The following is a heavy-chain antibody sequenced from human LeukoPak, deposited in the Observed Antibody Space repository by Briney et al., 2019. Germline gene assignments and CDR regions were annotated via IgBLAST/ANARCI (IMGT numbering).Heavy chain of an antibody. Sequence: SVKVSCKASGGTFSSYAISWVRQAPGQGLEWMGGIIPIFGTANYAQKFQGRVTITADESTSTAYMELSSLRSEDTAVYYCAREYGDPGTFDYWGQGTLVTVSS. V-gene: IGHV1-69*13. CDR2: IIPIFGTA. CDR3: AREYGDPGTFDY. D-gene: IGHD4-17*01. CDR1: GGTFSSYA. J-gene: IGHJ4*02.